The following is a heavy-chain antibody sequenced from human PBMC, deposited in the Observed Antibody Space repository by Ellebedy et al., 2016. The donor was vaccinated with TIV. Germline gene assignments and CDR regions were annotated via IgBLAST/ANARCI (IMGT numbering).Heavy chain of an antibody. CDR3: ARDGPRIQLWSHLSYFDY. CDR2: IWYDGSNK. J-gene: IGHJ4*02. CDR1: GFTFSSYG. D-gene: IGHD5-18*01. Sequence: GGSLRLSXAASGFTFSSYGMHWVRQAPCKGLEWVAVIWYDGSNKYYADSVKGRFTISRDNSKNTLYLQMNSLRAEDTAVYYCARDGPRIQLWSHLSYFDYWGQGTLVTVSS. V-gene: IGHV3-33*01.